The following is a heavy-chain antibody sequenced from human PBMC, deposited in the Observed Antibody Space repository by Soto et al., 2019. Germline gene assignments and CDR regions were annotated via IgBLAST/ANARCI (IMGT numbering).Heavy chain of an antibody. CDR3: AREYSSSLGNWVAW. CDR2: IYYSGST. V-gene: IGHV4-59*01. Sequence: SETLSLTCTVSGGSMKNYYWSWTRQPPGKGLEWIGYIYYSGSTKYNPSLKSRVTISVDTSKNQFSLKLSSVTAADTAIYYCAREYSSSLGNWVAWWGQGTLVTVSS. CDR1: GGSMKNYY. D-gene: IGHD6-19*01. J-gene: IGHJ4*02.